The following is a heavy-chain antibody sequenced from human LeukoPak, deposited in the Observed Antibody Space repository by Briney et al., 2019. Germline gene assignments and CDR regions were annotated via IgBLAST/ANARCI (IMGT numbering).Heavy chain of an antibody. CDR3: ARGGYSSSWPPTRWFDP. CDR1: GYTFTSYG. J-gene: IGHJ5*02. Sequence: VASVKVSCKASGYTFTSYGISWVRQAPGQGLEWMGWISAYNGNTNYAQKLQGRVTMTTDTSTSTAYMGLRSLRSDDTAVYYCARGGYSSSWPPTRWFDPWGQGTLVTVSS. CDR2: ISAYNGNT. D-gene: IGHD6-13*01. V-gene: IGHV1-18*01.